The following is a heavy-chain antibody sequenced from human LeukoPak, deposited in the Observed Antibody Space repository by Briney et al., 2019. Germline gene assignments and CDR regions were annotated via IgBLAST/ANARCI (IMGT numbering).Heavy chain of an antibody. V-gene: IGHV1-2*02. CDR3: ARVYARYGSYYFDY. CDR2: INPNSGGT. J-gene: IGHJ4*02. D-gene: IGHD3-10*01. CDR1: GYTFTGYY. Sequence: ASVKVSCKASGYTFTGYYMHWVRQAPGQGLEWMGWINPNSGGTNYAQKFQGRVTMTRDTSISTAYMELSRLRSDDTAVYYCARVYARYGSYYFDYWGQGTLVTVSS.